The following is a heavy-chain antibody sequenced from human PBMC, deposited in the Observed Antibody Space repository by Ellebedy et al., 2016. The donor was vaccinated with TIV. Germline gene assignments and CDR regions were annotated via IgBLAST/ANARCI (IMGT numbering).Heavy chain of an antibody. J-gene: IGHJ5*02. CDR3: ATGYSSGRYNWFDP. V-gene: IGHV4-59*01. CDR1: GGSISSYY. Sequence: MPGGSLRLSCTVSGGSISSYYWSWIRQPPGKGQEWIGYIYYSGSTNYNPSLKSRVTISVDTSKNQFSLKLSSVTAADTAVYYCATGYSSGRYNWFDPWGQGTLVTVSS. CDR2: IYYSGST. D-gene: IGHD6-19*01.